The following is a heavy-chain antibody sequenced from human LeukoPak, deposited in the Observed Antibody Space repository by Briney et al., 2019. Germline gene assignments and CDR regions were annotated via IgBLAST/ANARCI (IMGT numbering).Heavy chain of an antibody. CDR3: ASAGIAWYNWFDP. CDR2: IYPGDSDT. Sequence: NHGESLKISCKPSGYSFTSYWIAWVRQMPGKGLEWMGFIYPGDSDTRYTPSCPDQLTISTDKCIRTTYLRSGRLKSSDPAMSFRASAGIAWYNWFDPWAKGTLVSVSS. J-gene: IGHJ5*02. CDR1: GYSFTSYW. D-gene: IGHD6-19*01. V-gene: IGHV5-51*01.